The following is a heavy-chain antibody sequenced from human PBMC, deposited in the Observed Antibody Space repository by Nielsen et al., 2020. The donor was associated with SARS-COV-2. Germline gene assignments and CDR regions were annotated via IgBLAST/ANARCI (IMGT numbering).Heavy chain of an antibody. Sequence: GESLKISCAASGFTFSSYWMHWVRQAPGKGLVWVSRINSDGSSTSYADSVKGRFTISRDNAKNTLYLQMNSLRAEDTALYYCAKARRYGSGSSYFDYWGQGTLVTVSS. CDR2: INSDGSST. D-gene: IGHD3-10*01. CDR1: GFTFSSYW. V-gene: IGHV3-74*01. CDR3: AKARRYGSGSSYFDY. J-gene: IGHJ4*02.